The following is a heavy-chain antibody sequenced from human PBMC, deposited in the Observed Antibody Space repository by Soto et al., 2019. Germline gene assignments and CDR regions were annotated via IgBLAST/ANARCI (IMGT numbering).Heavy chain of an antibody. J-gene: IGHJ4*02. CDR2: IYYSGST. Sequence: SETLSLTCTVPGGSISSGDYYWSWIRQPPGKGLEWIGYIYYSGSTYYNPSLKSRVTISVDTSKNQFSLKLSSVTAADTAVYYCARGLQVRGASRDFDYWGQGTLVTVSS. CDR1: GGSISSGDYY. CDR3: ARGLQVRGASRDFDY. V-gene: IGHV4-30-4*01. D-gene: IGHD3-10*01.